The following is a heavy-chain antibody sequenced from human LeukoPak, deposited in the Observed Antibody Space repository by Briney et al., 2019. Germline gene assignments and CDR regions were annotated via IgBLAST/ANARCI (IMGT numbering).Heavy chain of an antibody. Sequence: YISSSSSYPNYADPVKGGFTISRDNAKNSLYLQMNSLRAEDTAVYYCARGYSSGYYYYFDYWGQGTLVTVSS. CDR3: ARGYSSGYYYYFDY. J-gene: IGHJ4*02. CDR2: ISSSSSYP. V-gene: IGHV3-11*05. D-gene: IGHD3-22*01.